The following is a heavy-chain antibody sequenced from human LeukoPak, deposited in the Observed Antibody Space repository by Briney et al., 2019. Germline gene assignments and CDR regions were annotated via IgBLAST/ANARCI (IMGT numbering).Heavy chain of an antibody. CDR3: ARSNYYDSRSWGFDI. CDR1: GFSFSGYY. J-gene: IGHJ3*02. CDR2: IKSGATTM. D-gene: IGHD3-22*01. Sequence: PGGSLTLSCEASGFSFSGYYMTWIRQPPGKGLEWIAYIKSGATTMYYADSVRGRFTISRDDSKNSLSLQMNSLRAEDTAVYYCARSNYYDSRSWGFDIWGQGTMVTVSS. V-gene: IGHV3-11*04.